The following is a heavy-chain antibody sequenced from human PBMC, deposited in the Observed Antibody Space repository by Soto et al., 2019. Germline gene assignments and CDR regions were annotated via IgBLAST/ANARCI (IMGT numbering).Heavy chain of an antibody. CDR3: ARSGDFKWFGASGYYYYYGMDV. J-gene: IGHJ6*02. Sequence: PGGSLRLSCAASGLTFSSYGMHWVRQAPGKGLEWVAVIWYDGSNKYYADSVKGRFTISRDNSKNTLYLQMNSLRAEDTAVYYCARSGDFKWFGASGYYYYYGMDVWGQGTTVTVSS. V-gene: IGHV3-33*01. D-gene: IGHD3-10*01. CDR1: GLTFSSYG. CDR2: IWYDGSNK.